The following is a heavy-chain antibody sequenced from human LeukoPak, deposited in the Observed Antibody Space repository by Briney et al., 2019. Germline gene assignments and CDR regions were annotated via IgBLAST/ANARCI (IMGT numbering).Heavy chain of an antibody. V-gene: IGHV4-59*08. CDR2: IYYSGSA. CDR1: GGSISSYY. J-gene: IGHJ6*02. CDR3: ARWGGDGYKGYYYYDGMDV. Sequence: KPSETLSLTCTVSGGSISSYYWSWIRQPPGKGREWIGYIYYSGSANYNPSLKSRVTISVDTSKTQFSLTLSSVTAADTAVYYCARWGGDGYKGYYYYDGMDVWGQGNTVTVSS. D-gene: IGHD5-24*01.